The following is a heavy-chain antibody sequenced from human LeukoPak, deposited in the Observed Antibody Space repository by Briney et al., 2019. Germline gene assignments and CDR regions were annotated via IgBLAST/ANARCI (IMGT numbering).Heavy chain of an antibody. J-gene: IGHJ5*02. D-gene: IGHD2-15*01. CDR2: ISSSSSTI. CDR3: ARGSRVVVVAAPWFDP. Sequence: GGSLRLSCAASGFTFSSYEMNWVRQAPGKGLEWASYISSSSSTIYYADSVKGRFTISRDNAKNSLYLQMNSLRAEDTAVYYCARGSRVVVVAAPWFDPWGQGTLVTVSS. V-gene: IGHV3-48*01. CDR1: GFTFSSYE.